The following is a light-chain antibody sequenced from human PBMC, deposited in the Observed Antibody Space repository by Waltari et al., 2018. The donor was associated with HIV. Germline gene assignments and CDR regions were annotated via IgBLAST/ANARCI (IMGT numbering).Light chain of an antibody. CDR3: GSWDSSLNVVL. CDR1: TSNIENNF. Sequence: QSLLTQPPSVSAAPGQKVSISSSGSTSNIENNFLSWYQKLPGAAPKLLIFENNKRPSGIPDRFSGSKSGTSATLGITGLQTGDEADYYCGSWDSSLNVVLFGGGTKLTVL. V-gene: IGLV1-51*02. CDR2: ENN. J-gene: IGLJ2*01.